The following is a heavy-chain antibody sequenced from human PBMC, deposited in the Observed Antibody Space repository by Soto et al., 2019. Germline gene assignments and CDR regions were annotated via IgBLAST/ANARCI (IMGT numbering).Heavy chain of an antibody. V-gene: IGHV1-69*08. J-gene: IGHJ3*02. D-gene: IGHD2-15*01. CDR2: IIPILGIA. CDR1: GGTFSSYT. Sequence: QVQLVQSGAEVKKPGSSVKVSCKASGGTFSSYTISWVRQAPGQGLEWMGRIIPILGIANYAQKFQGRVTITADKSTSTAYMELSSLRSEDTAVYYCARDLGPNCSGGSCYCDPFDIWGQGTMVTVSS. CDR3: ARDLGPNCSGGSCYCDPFDI.